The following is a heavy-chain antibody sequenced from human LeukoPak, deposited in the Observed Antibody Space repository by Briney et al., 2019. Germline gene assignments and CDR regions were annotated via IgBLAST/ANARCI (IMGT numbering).Heavy chain of an antibody. V-gene: IGHV3-23*01. CDR3: AKDEPLSWGIAVAGKRYNWFDP. D-gene: IGHD6-19*01. CDR1: GFTFSSYA. CDR2: ISGSGGST. J-gene: IGHJ5*02. Sequence: GGSLRLSCAASGFTFSSYAMSWVRQAPGKGLEWVSAISGSGGSTYYAASVKGRFTISRDNSKNTLYLQMNSLRDEDTAVYYCAKDEPLSWGIAVAGKRYNWFDPWGQGTLVTVSS.